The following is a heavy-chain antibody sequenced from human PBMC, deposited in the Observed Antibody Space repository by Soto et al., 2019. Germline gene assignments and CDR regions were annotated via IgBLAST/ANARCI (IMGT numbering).Heavy chain of an antibody. J-gene: IGHJ4*02. Sequence: PGGSLRLSCAASGFTVSSNYMSWVRQAPGKGLEWVSVIYSGGSTYYADSVKGRFTISRDNSKNTVYLQMNSLRAEDTAVYYCASSRVGYSGYDDLFSNHWGQGTLVSVSS. CDR2: IYSGGST. V-gene: IGHV3-66*01. CDR3: ASSRVGYSGYDDLFSNH. CDR1: GFTVSSNY. D-gene: IGHD5-12*01.